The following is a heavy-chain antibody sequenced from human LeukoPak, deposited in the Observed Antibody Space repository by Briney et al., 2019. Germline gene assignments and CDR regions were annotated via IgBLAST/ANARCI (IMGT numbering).Heavy chain of an antibody. Sequence: GGSLRLSCAASGFTVSSNYMTWVRQAPGKGLEWVSGITGVGGNTYYADSVKGRFTISRDNSKNTLYLQMNSLRAEDTAAYYCAKDAVRGSGRINWFDTWGQGTLVTVSS. CDR1: GFTVSSNY. CDR2: ITGVGGNT. CDR3: AKDAVRGSGRINWFDT. J-gene: IGHJ5*02. D-gene: IGHD3-10*01. V-gene: IGHV3-23*01.